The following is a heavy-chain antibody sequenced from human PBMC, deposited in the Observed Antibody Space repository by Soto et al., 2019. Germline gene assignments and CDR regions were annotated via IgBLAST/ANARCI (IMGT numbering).Heavy chain of an antibody. CDR1: GFTFSSYS. CDR2: ISSSSSYI. CDR3: ASVIVVVPAADMTTTDY. J-gene: IGHJ4*02. Sequence: VQLVESGGGLVKPGGSLRLSCAASGFTFSSYSMNWVRQAPGKGLEWVSSISSSSSYIYYADSVKGRFTISRDNAKNSLYLQMNSLRAEDTAVYYCASVIVVVPAADMTTTDYWGQGTLVTVSS. V-gene: IGHV3-21*01. D-gene: IGHD2-2*01.